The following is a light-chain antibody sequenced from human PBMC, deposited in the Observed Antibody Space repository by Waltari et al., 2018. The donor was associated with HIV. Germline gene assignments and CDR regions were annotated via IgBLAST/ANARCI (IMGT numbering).Light chain of an antibody. CDR3: SSYAGNNNYV. CDR2: EVS. J-gene: IGLJ1*01. V-gene: IGLV2-8*01. Sequence: QSAPTQPPSASGSPGESVTISCTGTSSDVGGYNYVSWYQQHPDKAPKMLIYEVSERPSGVPDRFAGSKSGNTASLTVSGLQAEDEADYYCSSYAGNNNYVFGTGTKVSVL. CDR1: SSDVGGYNY.